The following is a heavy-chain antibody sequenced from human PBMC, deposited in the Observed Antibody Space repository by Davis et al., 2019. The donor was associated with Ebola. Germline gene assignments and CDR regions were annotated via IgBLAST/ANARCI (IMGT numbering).Heavy chain of an antibody. V-gene: IGHV3-20*04. CDR2: INWNGGST. D-gene: IGHD3-3*01. CDR1: GFTFDDYG. Sequence: GGSLRLSCAASGFTFDDYGMSWVRQAPGKGLEWVSGINWNGGSTGYADSVKGRFTISRDNAKNSLYLQMNSLRAEDTALYYCARGEGSYDFWKDGMDVWGQGTTVAVSS. CDR3: ARGEGSYDFWKDGMDV. J-gene: IGHJ6*02.